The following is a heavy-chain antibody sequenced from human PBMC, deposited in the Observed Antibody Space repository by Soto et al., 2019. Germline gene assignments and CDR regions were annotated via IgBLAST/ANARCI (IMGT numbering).Heavy chain of an antibody. J-gene: IGHJ6*02. D-gene: IGHD2-2*01. Sequence: QVQLQESGPGLVKPSGTLSLTCAVSGGSISSSNWWSWVRQPPGKGLEWIGEIYHSGSTNYNPSLTSRVTLSVDKSKTQFSLKLSSVTAGDTAVYYCARVVGGYYYGMDVWGQGTTVTVSS. CDR3: ARVVGGYYYGMDV. V-gene: IGHV4-4*02. CDR2: IYHSGST. CDR1: GGSISSSNW.